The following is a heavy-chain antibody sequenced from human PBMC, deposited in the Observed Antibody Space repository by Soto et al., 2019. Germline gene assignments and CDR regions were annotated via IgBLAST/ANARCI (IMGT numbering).Heavy chain of an antibody. D-gene: IGHD4-4*01. Sequence: RASVKVSCKASGGTFSSYAISWVRQAPGQGLEWMGGIIPIFGTANYAQKFQGRVTITADESTSTAYMELSSLRSEDTAVYYCARDLVAVTTAGVYYYYGMDVWGQGTTVTVSS. CDR1: GGTFSSYA. J-gene: IGHJ6*02. V-gene: IGHV1-69*13. CDR2: IIPIFGTA. CDR3: ARDLVAVTTAGVYYYYGMDV.